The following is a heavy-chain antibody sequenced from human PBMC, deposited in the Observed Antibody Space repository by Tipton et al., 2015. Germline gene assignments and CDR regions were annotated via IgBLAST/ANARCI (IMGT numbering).Heavy chain of an antibody. CDR3: ARGLLLWFGMSDY. CDR1: GGSIRSSSYY. J-gene: IGHJ4*02. V-gene: IGHV4-39*01. D-gene: IGHD3-10*01. CDR2: IYFRGST. Sequence: GLVKPSETLSLTCTVSGGSIRSSSYYWGWIRQPPGKGLEWIGSIYFRGSTYYSPSLTSRVTISMDASKNQLSLKLSSVTATDTAVYYCARGLLLWFGMSDYWGRGTLVTVSS.